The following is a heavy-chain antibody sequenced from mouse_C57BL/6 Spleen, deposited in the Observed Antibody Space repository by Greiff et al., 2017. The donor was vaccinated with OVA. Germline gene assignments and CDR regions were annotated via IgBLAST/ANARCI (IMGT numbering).Heavy chain of an antibody. Sequence: QVQLQQPGAELVRPGSSVKLSCKASGYTFTSYWMDWVKQRPGQGLEWIGNIYTSDSETHYNQKFKDKATLTVDKSSSTAYMQLSSLTSEDSAVYYCARRGYYYAMDYWGQGTSVTVSS. J-gene: IGHJ4*01. CDR1: GYTFTSYW. V-gene: IGHV1-61*01. CDR3: ARRGYYYAMDY. CDR2: IYTSDSET.